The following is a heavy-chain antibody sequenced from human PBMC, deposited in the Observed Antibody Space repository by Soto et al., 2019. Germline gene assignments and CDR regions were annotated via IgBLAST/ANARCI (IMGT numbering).Heavy chain of an antibody. J-gene: IGHJ4*02. Sequence: SETLSLTCTASGGSISYYYWSWIRQPPGKGLQWIGYIYSSGSTNYNPSLKSRVTISVGTSKNQFSLNLSSVTAADTAVYYCARQRRDFDYWGQGSLVT. CDR3: ARQRRDFDY. CDR2: IYSSGST. V-gene: IGHV4-59*08. CDR1: GGSISYYY.